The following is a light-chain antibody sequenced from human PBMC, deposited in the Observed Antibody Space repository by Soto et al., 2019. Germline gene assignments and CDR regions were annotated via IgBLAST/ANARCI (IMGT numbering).Light chain of an antibody. CDR2: AAS. V-gene: IGKV1-39*01. J-gene: IGKJ3*01. CDR1: QSLSSY. CDR3: QQSFSTPST. Sequence: DIQMTQSPSSLSASVGDRVTITCRASQSLSSYLNWYQQKPGKAPKLLIYAASSLQSGVRSRFSGSGSRTDFTLTTSSLQPEDFATYYCQQSFSTPSTFGPGTKVDIK.